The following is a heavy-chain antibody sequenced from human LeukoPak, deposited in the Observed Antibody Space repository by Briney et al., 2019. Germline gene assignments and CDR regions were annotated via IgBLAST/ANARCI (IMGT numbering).Heavy chain of an antibody. CDR2: ISYDGSNK. CDR3: AKEGQTTVTTMTGGRGYYYYGMDV. J-gene: IGHJ6*02. D-gene: IGHD4-17*01. Sequence: PGGSLRLSCAASGFTFSSYGMHWVRQAPGKGLEWVAVISYDGSNKYYADSVKGRFTISRDNSKNTLYLQMNSLRAEDTAVYYCAKEGQTTVTTMTGGRGYYYYGMDVWGQGATVTVSS. V-gene: IGHV3-30*18. CDR1: GFTFSSYG.